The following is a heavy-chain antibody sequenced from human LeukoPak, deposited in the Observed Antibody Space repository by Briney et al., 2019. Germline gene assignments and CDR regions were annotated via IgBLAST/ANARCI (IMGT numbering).Heavy chain of an antibody. Sequence: GGSLRLSCAASGFTFSNYWMHWVRQAPGKGLVWVSRINSDGSTTTYADSVKGRFTISRDNPKNTLYLQMNSLRPEDTAMYFCAKGGVDYWGQGVLVTVSS. CDR3: AKGGVDY. CDR2: INSDGSTT. J-gene: IGHJ4*02. D-gene: IGHD4-17*01. V-gene: IGHV3-74*01. CDR1: GFTFSNYW.